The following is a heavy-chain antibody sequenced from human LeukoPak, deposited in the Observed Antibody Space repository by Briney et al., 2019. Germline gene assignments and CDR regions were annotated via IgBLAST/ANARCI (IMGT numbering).Heavy chain of an antibody. J-gene: IGHJ6*03. CDR2: INPNSSGT. V-gene: IGHV1-2*06. CDR1: GYTFTGYY. CDR3: ARIIAAAGTGNYYYYYMDV. Sequence: ASVKVSCKASGYTFTGYYMHWVRQAPGQGLEWMGRINPNSSGTNYAQKFQGRVTMTRDTSISTAYMELSRLRSDDTAVYYCARIIAAAGTGNYYYYYMDVWGKGTTVTVSS. D-gene: IGHD6-13*01.